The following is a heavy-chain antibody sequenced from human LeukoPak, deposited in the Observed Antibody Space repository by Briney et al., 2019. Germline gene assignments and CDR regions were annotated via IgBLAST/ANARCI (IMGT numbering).Heavy chain of an antibody. CDR2: ISYDGSNK. J-gene: IGHJ6*02. V-gene: IGHV3-30*18. D-gene: IGHD6-19*01. CDR3: AKGEPGPLAVAGRSYYYYGMDV. Sequence: GRSLRLSCAASGFTFSSYGMHWVRQAPGKGLEWVAVISYDGSNKYYADSVKGRFTISRGNSKNTLYLQMNSLRAEDTAVYYCAKGEPGPLAVAGRSYYYYGMDVWGQGTTVTVSS. CDR1: GFTFSSYG.